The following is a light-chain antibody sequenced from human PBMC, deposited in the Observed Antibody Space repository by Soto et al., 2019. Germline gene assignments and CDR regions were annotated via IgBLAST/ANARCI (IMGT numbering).Light chain of an antibody. V-gene: IGKV3-20*01. CDR3: QQYGNSYT. CDR1: QSVNNNY. Sequence: EIVLTQSPGTLSLSPGERATLSCRASQSVNNNYLAWYQQKPGQPPRLLIYGASSRAIGIPDRFSGGGSGTDFTHTISRLEPEDFAVYYCQQYGNSYTFGPGTKVDIK. J-gene: IGKJ3*01. CDR2: GAS.